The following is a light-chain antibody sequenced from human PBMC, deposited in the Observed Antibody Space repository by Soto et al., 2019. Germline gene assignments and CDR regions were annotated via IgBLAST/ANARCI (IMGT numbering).Light chain of an antibody. CDR1: QSISKNY. CDR2: RAS. CDR3: QPYGTSPPWT. Sequence: EIVLTQSPGTLSLSPGERATLSCRASQSISKNYLAWYQQKPGQAPRLLIYRASSRATGIPDRFSGSGSGTDFTLTISRLEPEDFAVYYCQPYGTSPPWTFGQGTKVDIK. V-gene: IGKV3-20*01. J-gene: IGKJ1*01.